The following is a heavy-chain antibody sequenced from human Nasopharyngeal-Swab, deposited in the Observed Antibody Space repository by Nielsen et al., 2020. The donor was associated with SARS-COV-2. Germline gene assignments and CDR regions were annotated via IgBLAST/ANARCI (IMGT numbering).Heavy chain of an antibody. D-gene: IGHD3-3*01. Sequence: SETLSLTCTVSGGSISSSSYYWGWIRQPPGKGLVWIGSIYYSGSTYYNPSLKSRVTISVDTSKNHFSLKLSSVTAADTAVYYCAGRHYDFWSGYYRGVYYFDYWGQGTLVTVSS. CDR3: AGRHYDFWSGYYRGVYYFDY. J-gene: IGHJ4*02. CDR2: IYYSGST. V-gene: IGHV4-39*01. CDR1: GGSISSSSYY.